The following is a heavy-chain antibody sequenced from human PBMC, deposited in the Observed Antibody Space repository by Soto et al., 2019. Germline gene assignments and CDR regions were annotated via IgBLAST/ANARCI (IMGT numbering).Heavy chain of an antibody. V-gene: IGHV3-48*02. CDR1: GFTFSHRG. D-gene: IGHD5-12*01. J-gene: IGHJ4*02. CDR2: ISPRRESV. Sequence: EVQLKQSGGGLVRTGGSLRLSCAASGFTFSHRGMIWFRQAPGKGLEWVSYISPRRESVHYARSVKGRFTISREDDRDSLNLQLNSLRDDDMAVYYCATVDGQTVDTMFFDYWGQGVLVAVSS. CDR3: ATVDGQTVDTMFFDY.